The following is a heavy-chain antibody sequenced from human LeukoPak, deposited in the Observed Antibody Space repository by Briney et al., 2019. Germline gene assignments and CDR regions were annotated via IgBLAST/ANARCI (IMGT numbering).Heavy chain of an antibody. CDR3: ARQDSYQLLLSWFDP. V-gene: IGHV4-39*01. D-gene: IGHD2-2*01. CDR2: IYYSGST. J-gene: IGHJ5*02. Sequence: SETLSLTCTVSGGSISSSSYYWGWIRQPPGKGLEWIGSIYYSGSTYYNPSLKSRVTVSVDTSKNQFSLKLSSVTAADSAVYYCARQDSYQLLLSWFDPWGQGTLVTVSS. CDR1: GGSISSSSYY.